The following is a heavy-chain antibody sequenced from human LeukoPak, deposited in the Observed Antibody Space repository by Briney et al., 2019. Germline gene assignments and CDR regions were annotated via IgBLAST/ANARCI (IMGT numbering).Heavy chain of an antibody. V-gene: IGHV3-30*02. CDR2: IRYDGSNK. CDR3: AGDRYGSGSYFGDDAFDI. D-gene: IGHD3-10*01. J-gene: IGHJ3*02. Sequence: GGSLRLSCEASGFTFSSYGMHWVRQAPGKGLEWVAFIRYDGSNKYYADSVKGRFTISRDNSKNTLYLQMNSLRAEDTAVYYCAGDRYGSGSYFGDDAFDIWGQGTMVTVSS. CDR1: GFTFSSYG.